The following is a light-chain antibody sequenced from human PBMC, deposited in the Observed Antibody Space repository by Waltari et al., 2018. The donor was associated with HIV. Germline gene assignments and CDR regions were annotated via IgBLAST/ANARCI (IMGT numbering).Light chain of an antibody. V-gene: IGKV4-1*01. CDR1: QTILYNSNNQNY. J-gene: IGKJ4*01. CDR3: QQYYKTPLT. Sequence: DIVMTQSPDSLAVSLGEGATIKCKSSQTILYNSNNQNYLAWYQQRPGQPPKLLIYWASTRESGVPDRFSGSGSGTDFTLTISSLQAEDVAVYYCQQYYKTPLTFGGGTKVQIK. CDR2: WAS.